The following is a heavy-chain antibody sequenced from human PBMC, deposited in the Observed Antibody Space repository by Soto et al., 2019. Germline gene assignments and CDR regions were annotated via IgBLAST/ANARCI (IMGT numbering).Heavy chain of an antibody. J-gene: IGHJ6*01. CDR3: VRLQRQGTTWYNSYCMEV. Sequence: QVQLVQSGSEVKKPGASVKVSCKVSGYSLSEFSMHWVRQAPGKGLEWMGGFDPEDGETTYAQKLQGRLTMTEDTSAETAYMELSRLRSEDTAVYYCVRLQRQGTTWYNSYCMEVWGQGTTVTVSS. CDR1: GYSLSEFS. D-gene: IGHD6-13*01. V-gene: IGHV1-24*01. CDR2: FDPEDGET.